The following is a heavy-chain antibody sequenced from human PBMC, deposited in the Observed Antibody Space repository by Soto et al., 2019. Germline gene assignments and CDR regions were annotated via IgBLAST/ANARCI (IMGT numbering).Heavy chain of an antibody. V-gene: IGHV1-69*13. CDR2: IIPIFGTA. CDR3: ARVGSSSWLSVDWFDP. J-gene: IGHJ5*02. CDR1: GGTFGSYA. Sequence: ASVKVSCKAYGGTFGSYAISWVRQAPGQGLEWMGGIIPIFGTANYAQKFQGRVTITADEYTRTAYMELSSLRSEDTAVYYCARVGSSSWLSVDWFDPWGQGTLVTVS. D-gene: IGHD6-13*01.